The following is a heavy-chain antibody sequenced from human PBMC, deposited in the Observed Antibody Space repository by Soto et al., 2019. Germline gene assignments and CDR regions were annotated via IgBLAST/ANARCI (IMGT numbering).Heavy chain of an antibody. D-gene: IGHD5-12*01. CDR1: GGSISSGAYY. CDR2: IYYSGST. Sequence: QVQLQESGPGLVKPSQTLSLTCTVSGGSISSGAYYWSWIRQHPGKGLEWIVYIYYSGSTSYNPSLKSRVTISVDTSKNQFSLKLSSMTAADTAVYYCARESRDGFNSPFDSWGQGTLVTVSS. J-gene: IGHJ4*02. V-gene: IGHV4-31*03. CDR3: ARESRDGFNSPFDS.